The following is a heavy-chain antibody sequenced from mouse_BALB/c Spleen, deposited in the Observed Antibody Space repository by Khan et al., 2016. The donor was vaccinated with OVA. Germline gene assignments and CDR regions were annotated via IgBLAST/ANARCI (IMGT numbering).Heavy chain of an antibody. CDR1: GYTFTDYN. J-gene: IGHJ3*01. Sequence: VQLKESGPEVVKPGASVKISCKASGYTFTDYNMDWVKQRHGESLEWIGYYFPNSGGSGYNQKFKTKATLTVDISSRTASMAIRSLTSEDSAVYYCVRSGYGSFAFWGQGTLVTVSA. D-gene: IGHD1-2*01. CDR3: VRSGYGSFAF. CDR2: YFPNSGGS. V-gene: IGHV1S29*02.